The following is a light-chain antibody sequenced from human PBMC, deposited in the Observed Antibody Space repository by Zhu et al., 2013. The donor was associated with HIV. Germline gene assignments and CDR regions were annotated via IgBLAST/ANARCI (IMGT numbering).Light chain of an antibody. V-gene: IGLV1-47*01. J-gene: IGLJ2*01. CDR1: SSNIGSNY. Sequence: QSVLTQPPSASGTPGQRVTISCSGSSSNIGSNYVYWYQQLPGTAPKLLIYRNDQRPSGVPDRFSGSKSATSASLAISGLRSEDEADYYCAAWDDSLSGPVFGGGTKLTVL. CDR3: AAWDDSLSGPV. CDR2: RND.